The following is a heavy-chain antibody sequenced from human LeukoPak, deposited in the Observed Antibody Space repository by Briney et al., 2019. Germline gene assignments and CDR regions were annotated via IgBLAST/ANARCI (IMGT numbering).Heavy chain of an antibody. CDR2: LNRDGCST. Sequence: GGSLRLSCAASGFTFSSYWMYWARHAPGKGLVWISRLNRDGCSTSYAEAAKGRFTISRDNSKNTLYLQMNSLRAEHTALYYCAGARNDYDSNGFSFLDYWGQGTLVTVSS. V-gene: IGHV3-74*01. D-gene: IGHD3-22*01. CDR1: GFTFSSYW. CDR3: AGARNDYDSNGFSFLDY. J-gene: IGHJ4*02.